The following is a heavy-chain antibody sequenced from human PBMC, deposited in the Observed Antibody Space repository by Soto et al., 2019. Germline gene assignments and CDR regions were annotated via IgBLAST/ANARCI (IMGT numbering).Heavy chain of an antibody. D-gene: IGHD3-16*01. CDR3: VKFRGRAYRYYYMDV. V-gene: IGHV3-23*01. J-gene: IGHJ6*03. CDR2: VGSGGST. Sequence: DVQLLESGGGLAQRGGSLRLSCAASGFSFSTYGMTWVRQAPGKGLEWVSYVGSGGSTYYEDSGKGRFTISRDNSKNTLYLQMTSLRAEHTAVYYCVKFRGRAYRYYYMDVWGNGTPVTVSS. CDR1: GFSFSTYG.